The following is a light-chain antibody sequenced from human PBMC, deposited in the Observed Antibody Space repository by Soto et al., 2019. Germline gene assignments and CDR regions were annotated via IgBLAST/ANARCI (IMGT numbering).Light chain of an antibody. V-gene: IGKV3-20*01. CDR2: GGS. CDR1: QSVSSY. Sequence: ESVSAQSPAAPSLSPGASASLSCRASQSVSSYLAWYQQKPGQAPRLLIYGGSSRATGIPVRFSGSGSGTDFTLTISRLEPEDFAVYYCQQYGSSLWTFGQGTKVDIK. J-gene: IGKJ1*01. CDR3: QQYGSSLWT.